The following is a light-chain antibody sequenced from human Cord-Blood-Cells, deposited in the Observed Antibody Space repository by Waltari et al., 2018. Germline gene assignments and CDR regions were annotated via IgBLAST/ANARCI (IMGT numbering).Light chain of an antibody. CDR1: QSISSY. CDR3: QQSYSTPYT. Sequence: DIQMTKSPSSLSASVGDRVTITCRASQSISSYLNWYQQKPGKAPKLLIYAASSLQRGVPSRCSGSGAGTDFTLTISSLQPEDFATYYCQQSYSTPYTFGQGTKLEIK. J-gene: IGKJ2*01. CDR2: AAS. V-gene: IGKV1-39*01.